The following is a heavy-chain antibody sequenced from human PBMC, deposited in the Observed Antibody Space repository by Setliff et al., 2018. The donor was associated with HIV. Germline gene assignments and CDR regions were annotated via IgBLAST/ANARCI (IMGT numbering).Heavy chain of an antibody. CDR1: GFPFSNYA. V-gene: IGHV3-30*04. D-gene: IGHD3-16*01. J-gene: IGHJ4*02. CDR3: ARVIMITFGGPDY. Sequence: GGSLRLSCGVSGFPFSNYAMHWVRQAPGKGLEWVAIISDDGSDKHFADSVKGRFTISRDNAKNSLYLQMNSLRAEDTAVYYCARVIMITFGGPDYWGQGTLVTVSS. CDR2: ISDDGSDK.